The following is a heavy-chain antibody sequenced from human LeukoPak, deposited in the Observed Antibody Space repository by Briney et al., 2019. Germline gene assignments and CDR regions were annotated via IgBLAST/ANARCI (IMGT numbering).Heavy chain of an antibody. D-gene: IGHD6-13*01. V-gene: IGHV4-59*01. CDR2: VYYRGST. CDR3: ARDMTRAVPIPGTYYYAYAMDV. J-gene: IGHJ6*02. Sequence: SETLSLTSTVSGGSISSYFWNWIRQSPGKGLEWVGYVYYRGSTNYNPSLKSRVTISVDTSKNQFSLELSSVTAADTAVYYCARDMTRAVPIPGTYYYAYAMDVWGRGTTVTVSS. CDR1: GGSISSYF.